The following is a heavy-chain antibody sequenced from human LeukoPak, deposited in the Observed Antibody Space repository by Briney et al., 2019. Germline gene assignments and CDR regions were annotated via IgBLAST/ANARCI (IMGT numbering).Heavy chain of an antibody. Sequence: PGGSLRLXCAASGFIFSDYYMSWIRQAPGKGLEWVSYISSSGSTIYYADSVKGRFTISRDNAKNSLFLHMNSLRAEDTAVYYCARDLHCGGDCYEAFDIWGQGTMVTVSS. CDR1: GFIFSDYY. CDR3: ARDLHCGGDCYEAFDI. CDR2: ISSSGSTI. J-gene: IGHJ3*02. V-gene: IGHV3-11*04. D-gene: IGHD2-21*01.